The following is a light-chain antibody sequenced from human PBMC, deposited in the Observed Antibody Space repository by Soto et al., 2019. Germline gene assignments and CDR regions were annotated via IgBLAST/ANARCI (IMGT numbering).Light chain of an antibody. V-gene: IGKV3-20*01. CDR3: QQYDNSPLT. CDR1: QSVSSSY. J-gene: IGKJ4*01. Sequence: DIVLTQSPGTLSWSPGERAALSCRASQSVSSSYLAWYQQKPGQAPRLLIYGASNRATGIPDRFSGSGSGTDFTLTISRLEPEDFAVYYCQQYDNSPLTFGGGTKVEIK. CDR2: GAS.